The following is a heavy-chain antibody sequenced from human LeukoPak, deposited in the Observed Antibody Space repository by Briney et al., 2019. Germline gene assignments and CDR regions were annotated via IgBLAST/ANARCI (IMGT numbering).Heavy chain of an antibody. CDR1: GYTFTSYD. Sequence: ASVRVSSMASGYTFTSYDINWVRPAPGQGLEWVGWMNPNSGDTGYAQTFQGRVTMTRNTSISTAYMELSSLRSEDTAVYYCARMSGFQIDYWGQGTLVTVSS. CDR2: MNPNSGDT. J-gene: IGHJ4*02. CDR3: ARMSGFQIDY. V-gene: IGHV1-8*01. D-gene: IGHD3-3*01.